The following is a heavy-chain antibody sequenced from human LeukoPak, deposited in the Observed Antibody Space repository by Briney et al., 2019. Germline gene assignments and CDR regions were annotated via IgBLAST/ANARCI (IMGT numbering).Heavy chain of an antibody. CDR3: VRDGSGYSVS. J-gene: IGHJ5*02. D-gene: IGHD5/OR15-5a*01. CDR2: IKYDGSEK. CDR1: GFTFSNSW. V-gene: IGHV3-7*04. Sequence: GGSLRLSCAGSGFTFSNSWMSWLRQAPGKGLEWVANIKYDGSEKYFVDSVKGRFTISRDNAKSSLYLQMNSLSAEDTAVCYCVRDGSGYSVSWGQGTLVTVSS.